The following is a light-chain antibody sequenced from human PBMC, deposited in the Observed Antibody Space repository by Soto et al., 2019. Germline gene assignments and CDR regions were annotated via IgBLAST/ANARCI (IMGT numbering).Light chain of an antibody. CDR1: SSDAGGYNY. CDR3: CSHAGDNTYV. CDR2: EVT. Sequence: QSVLAQPPSASGSAGRSDNISCTGTSSDAGGYNYVSWYQQHPGKAPNLMVSEVTKRPSGVPDRFSGSKSGNTASLTVSGLQAEDEAHYFCCSHAGDNTYVFGAGTKVT. J-gene: IGLJ1*01. V-gene: IGLV2-8*01.